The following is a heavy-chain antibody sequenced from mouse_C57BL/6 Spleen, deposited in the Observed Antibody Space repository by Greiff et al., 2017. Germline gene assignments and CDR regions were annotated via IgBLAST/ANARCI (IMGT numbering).Heavy chain of an antibody. CDR2: LYPGSGST. CDR3: ARAITTVVATDAMDY. J-gene: IGHJ4*01. CDR1: GYTFTSYW. V-gene: IGHV1-55*01. Sequence: QVQLQQPGAELVKPGASVKMSCKASGYTFTSYWITWVKQRPGQGLEWIGDLYPGSGSTNYNEQFKSKATLTVDTSSSTAYMQLSSLTSEDSAVYYCARAITTVVATDAMDYWGQGTSVTVSS. D-gene: IGHD1-1*01.